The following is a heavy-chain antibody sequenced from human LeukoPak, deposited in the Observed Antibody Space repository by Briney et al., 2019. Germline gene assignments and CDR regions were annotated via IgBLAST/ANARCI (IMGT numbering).Heavy chain of an antibody. J-gene: IGHJ6*03. CDR1: GGTFSSYA. V-gene: IGHV1-69*13. D-gene: IGHD3-22*01. CDR3: ARGRGSYYYDSSGYYSDYYYYMDV. CDR2: IIPIFGTA. Sequence: GASVKVSCKASGGTFSSYAISWVRQAPGQGLEWMGGIIPIFGTANYAQKFQGRVTITADESTSTAYMELSSLRSEDTAVYYCARGRGSYYYDSSGYYSDYYYYMDVWGKGTTVTISS.